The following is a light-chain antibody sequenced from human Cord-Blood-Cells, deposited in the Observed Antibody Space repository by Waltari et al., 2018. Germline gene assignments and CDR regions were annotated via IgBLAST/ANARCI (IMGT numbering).Light chain of an antibody. CDR3: SSYTSSSTWL. CDR2: EVS. Sequence: QSALTQPDSVSGSPGQSITISCTGTSSDVGGYNYVSWYQQHPGKAHKLRIYEVSNRPSGVSNHCSGSKAGNTASLTIAGLQAEDEADYYCSSYTSSSTWLFGGGTKLTVL. CDR1: SSDVGGYNY. J-gene: IGLJ3*02. V-gene: IGLV2-14*01.